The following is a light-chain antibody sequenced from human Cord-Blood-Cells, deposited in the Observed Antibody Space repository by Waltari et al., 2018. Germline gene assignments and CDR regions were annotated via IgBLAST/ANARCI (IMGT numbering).Light chain of an antibody. V-gene: IGKV1-39*01. J-gene: IGKJ1*01. Sequence: DIQMTQSPSSLSASVGDRVTITCRASQSISSYLNWYQQKPGKAPKLLIYAASSLQSGVPSMFSCSGSGTDFTLTISSLQPEDFATYYCQQSYSTPRTFGQGTKVEIK. CDR3: QQSYSTPRT. CDR2: AAS. CDR1: QSISSY.